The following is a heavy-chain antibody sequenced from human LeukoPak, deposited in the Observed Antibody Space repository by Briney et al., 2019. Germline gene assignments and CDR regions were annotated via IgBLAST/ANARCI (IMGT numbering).Heavy chain of an antibody. CDR1: GFPFSVYE. CDR2: IGSSGTTI. J-gene: IGHJ4*02. V-gene: IGHV3-48*03. D-gene: IGHD6-19*01. Sequence: GESLRLSCAVSGFPFSVYEMNWVRQAPGKGLEWVSNIGSSGTTIYYADSVRGRFSISRDNAKTSLYLQMNSLRVEDTAVYYCALLAVASDFDYWGQGALVTVSS. CDR3: ALLAVASDFDY.